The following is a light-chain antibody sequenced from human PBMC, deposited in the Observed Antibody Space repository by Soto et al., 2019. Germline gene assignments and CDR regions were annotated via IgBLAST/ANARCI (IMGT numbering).Light chain of an antibody. V-gene: IGKV3-11*01. CDR1: QTITRW. CDR3: QQRTNWPPWT. CDR2: GAS. J-gene: IGKJ1*01. Sequence: TQSPSTLAASVGDRVTITCRASQTITRWMAWYQQKPGQAPRLLIYGASSRATGIPDRFSGSGSGTDFTLTISRLEPEDFAVYYCQQRTNWPPWTFGQGTKVDIK.